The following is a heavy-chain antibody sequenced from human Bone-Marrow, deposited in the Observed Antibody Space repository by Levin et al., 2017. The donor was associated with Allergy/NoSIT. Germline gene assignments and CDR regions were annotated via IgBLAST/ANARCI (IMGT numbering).Heavy chain of an antibody. CDR2: VFSDGGP. V-gene: IGHV4-39*07. Sequence: SETLSLTCTVSGDSLNNSPYYWGWVRQSPGKGLEWIGTVFSDGGPFYNPSVAGRLSMSVDTSNNQFSLRLTSVTAADTAVYYCARDRYSSGWYVSYFDFWGQGILVTVSS. CDR3: ARDRYSSGWYVSYFDF. J-gene: IGHJ4*02. CDR1: GDSLNNSPYY. D-gene: IGHD6-19*01.